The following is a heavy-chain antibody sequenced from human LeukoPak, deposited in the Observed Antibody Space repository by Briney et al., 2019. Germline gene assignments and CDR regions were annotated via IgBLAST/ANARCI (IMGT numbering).Heavy chain of an antibody. CDR3: ARGGDGYNCIGH. CDR2: INPGAGST. Sequence: ASVKVSCKASGYTFTNYYLQWVRQAPGQGLEWMGIINPGAGSTSYAQKFQGRVTMTRDTSTSTVYMELTSLRSEDTAVYYCARGGDGYNCIGHWGEGTRVTVSS. V-gene: IGHV1-46*01. CDR1: GYTFTNYY. J-gene: IGHJ4*02. D-gene: IGHD5-24*01.